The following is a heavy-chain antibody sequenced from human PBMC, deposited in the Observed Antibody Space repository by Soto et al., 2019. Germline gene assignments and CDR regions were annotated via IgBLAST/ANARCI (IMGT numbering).Heavy chain of an antibody. V-gene: IGHV5-10-1*01. CDR1: GYSFTKYW. CDR3: ARYFSCSSCSQLYGMDV. Sequence: PGESLKISCKGSGYSFTKYWIIWVRQVPGKGLEWMGRIDTSYSYSHYSPSFQGHVTISVDKSISTGYLQWSSLKASDTAMYYCARYFSCSSCSQLYGMDVWGQGTTVTVSS. CDR2: IDTSYSYS. D-gene: IGHD2-2*01. J-gene: IGHJ6*02.